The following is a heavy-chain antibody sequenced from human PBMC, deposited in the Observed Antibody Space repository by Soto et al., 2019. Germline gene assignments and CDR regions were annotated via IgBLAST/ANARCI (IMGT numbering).Heavy chain of an antibody. Sequence: GESLKISCKGSGYSFTSYWISWVRQMPGKGLEWMGRIDPSDSYTNYSPSFQGHVTISADKSISTAYLQWSSLKASDTAMYYCARYCSSTSCYPNGYYYYYGMDVWGQGTMVTVSS. J-gene: IGHJ6*02. D-gene: IGHD2-2*01. CDR1: GYSFTSYW. CDR3: ARYCSSTSCYPNGYYYYYGMDV. V-gene: IGHV5-10-1*01. CDR2: IDPSDSYT.